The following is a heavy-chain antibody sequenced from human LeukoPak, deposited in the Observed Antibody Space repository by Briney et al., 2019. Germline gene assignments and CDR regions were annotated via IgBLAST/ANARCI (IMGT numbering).Heavy chain of an antibody. CDR2: ITYDGYYK. V-gene: IGHV3-30*03. Sequence: SGTSLRLSCAASGFTFTSYGMHWVRQAPAKGLEWVALITYDGYYKYYSDSVKGRFTISSDTSKNTLYLQMNSLRAEDTAVCYCARDLSPVVRASPMGYWGQGTLVTVSS. CDR1: GFTFTSYG. CDR3: ARDLSPVVRASPMGY. D-gene: IGHD3-10*01. J-gene: IGHJ4*02.